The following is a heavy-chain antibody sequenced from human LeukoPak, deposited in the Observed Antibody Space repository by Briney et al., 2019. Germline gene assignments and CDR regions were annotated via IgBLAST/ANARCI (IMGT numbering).Heavy chain of an antibody. J-gene: IGHJ5*02. D-gene: IGHD6-13*01. CDR1: GYTFTGYY. CDR2: TNPNSGGT. Sequence: ASVKVSCKASGYTFTGYYMHWVRQAPGQGLEWMGWTNPNSGGTNYAQKFQGRVTMTRDTSISTAYMELSRLRSDDTAVYCCARVLIAAAGSTWFDPWGQGTLVTVSS. V-gene: IGHV1-2*02. CDR3: ARVLIAAAGSTWFDP.